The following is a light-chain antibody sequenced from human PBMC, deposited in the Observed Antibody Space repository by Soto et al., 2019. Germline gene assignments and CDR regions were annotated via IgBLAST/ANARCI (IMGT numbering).Light chain of an antibody. J-gene: IGLJ1*01. CDR2: DVS. CDR3: SSYPSNTRGV. Sequence: QSALTQPASVSGSPGQSITISCTGTSSDVGGYDYVSWYQHHPGKAPKLMIYDVSNRPSGVSYRFSGSKSGSTASLTISGLQAADEADYYCSSYPSNTRGVFGTGTKLTVL. V-gene: IGLV2-14*01. CDR1: SSDVGGYDY.